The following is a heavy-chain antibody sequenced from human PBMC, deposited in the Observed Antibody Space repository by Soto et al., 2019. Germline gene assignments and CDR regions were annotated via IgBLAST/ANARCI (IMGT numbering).Heavy chain of an antibody. Sequence: EASVKVSCKASGYTFTSYTMHWVRQAPGQRLEWMGWINAGNGNTKYSQKFQGRVTITRDTSASTAYMEQSSLRSEDTAVYYCARERWELSWFDPWGQGTLVTVSS. CDR3: ARERWELSWFDP. D-gene: IGHD1-26*01. CDR1: GYTFTSYT. CDR2: INAGNGNT. J-gene: IGHJ5*02. V-gene: IGHV1-3*01.